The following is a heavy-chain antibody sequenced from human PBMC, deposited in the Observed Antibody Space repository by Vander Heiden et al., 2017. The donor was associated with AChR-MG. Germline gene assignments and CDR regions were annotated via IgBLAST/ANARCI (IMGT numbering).Heavy chain of an antibody. CDR1: GFTFSSYA. V-gene: IGHV3-30-3*01. J-gene: IGHJ6*03. CDR3: AREGVDANTGYYYMDV. D-gene: IGHD3-10*01. Sequence: QVQLVESGGGVVQPGRSLRLSCAAPGFTFSSYAMHWVRQAAGKGLEWVAVISYDGSNKYYADSVKGRFTISRDNSKNTLYLQMNSLRAEDTAVYYCAREGVDANTGYYYMDVWGKGTTVTVSS. CDR2: ISYDGSNK.